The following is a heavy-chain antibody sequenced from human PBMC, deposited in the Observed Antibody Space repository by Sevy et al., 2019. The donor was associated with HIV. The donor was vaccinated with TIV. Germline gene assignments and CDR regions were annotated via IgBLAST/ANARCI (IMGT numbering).Heavy chain of an antibody. CDR3: ARGHNLRYYYYGMDV. CDR2: IYYSGST. CDR1: GGSISSYY. Sequence: SESLSLTCTVSGGSISSYYWSWIRQPPGKGLEWFGYIYYSGSTNYNPSLKSRVTISVDTSKNQFSLKLSSVTAADKAVTCCARGHNLRYYYYGMDVWGQGTTVTVSS. J-gene: IGHJ6*02. V-gene: IGHV4-59*01.